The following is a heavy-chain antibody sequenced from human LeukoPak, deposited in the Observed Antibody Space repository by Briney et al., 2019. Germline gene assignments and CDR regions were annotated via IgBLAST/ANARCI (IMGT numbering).Heavy chain of an antibody. V-gene: IGHV3-30*18. CDR1: GFTFSSYG. Sequence: GGSLRLSCAASGFTFSSYGMHWVRQAPGRGLEWVAVISYDGSNKYYADSVKGRFTISRDNSKNTLYLQMNSLRAEDTAVYYCAKAYLWFGELNYYYGMDVWGQGTTVTVSS. D-gene: IGHD3-10*01. CDR2: ISYDGSNK. J-gene: IGHJ6*02. CDR3: AKAYLWFGELNYYYGMDV.